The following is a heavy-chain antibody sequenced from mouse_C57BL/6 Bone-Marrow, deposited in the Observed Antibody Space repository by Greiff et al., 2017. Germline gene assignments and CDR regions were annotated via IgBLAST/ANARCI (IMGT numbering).Heavy chain of an antibody. Sequence: VHVKQSGAELVKPGASVKLSCTASGFNIKDYYMHWVKQRTEQGLEWIGRLDPEDGETKYAPKFQGKATITADTSSNTAYLQRSSLTSVDTAVYYCARKFDYYGSSYWYFDVWGTGTTVTVSS. CDR2: LDPEDGET. V-gene: IGHV14-2*01. D-gene: IGHD1-1*01. CDR3: ARKFDYYGSSYWYFDV. J-gene: IGHJ1*03. CDR1: GFNIKDYY.